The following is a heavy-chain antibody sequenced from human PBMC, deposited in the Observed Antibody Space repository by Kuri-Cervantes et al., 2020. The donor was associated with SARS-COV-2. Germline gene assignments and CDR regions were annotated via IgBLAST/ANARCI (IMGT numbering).Heavy chain of an antibody. D-gene: IGHD1-26*01. CDR2: ISSSSSYI. V-gene: IGHV3-11*06. Sequence: GESLKISCTASGFIFSDFYMTWIRQAPGKGLEWVSSISSSSSYIYYADSVKGRFTISRDNAKNSLYLQMNSLRAEDTAVYYCARDYRGWELFDYWGQGTLVTVSS. CDR1: GFIFSDFY. CDR3: ARDYRGWELFDY. J-gene: IGHJ4*02.